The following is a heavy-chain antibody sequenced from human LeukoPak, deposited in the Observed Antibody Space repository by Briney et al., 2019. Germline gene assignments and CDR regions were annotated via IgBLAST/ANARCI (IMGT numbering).Heavy chain of an antibody. CDR3: ARHWRFGSGSYDY. D-gene: IGHD3-10*01. J-gene: IGHJ4*02. CDR1: GFTFSSYA. V-gene: IGHV3-30-3*01. CDR2: ISYDGSNK. Sequence: GGSLRLSCAASGFTFSSYAMHWVRQAPGKGLEWVAVISYDGSNKYYADSVKGRFTISRDNAQNSLYLQMNSLRAEDTAVYYCARHWRFGSGSYDYWGQGTLVTVSS.